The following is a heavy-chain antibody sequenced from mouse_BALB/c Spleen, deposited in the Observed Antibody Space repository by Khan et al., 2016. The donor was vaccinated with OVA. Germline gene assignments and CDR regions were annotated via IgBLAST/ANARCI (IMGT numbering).Heavy chain of an antibody. J-gene: IGHJ2*01. D-gene: IGHD1-2*01. CDR2: ISYSGST. V-gene: IGHV3-2*02. CDR3: ARTARIKY. CDR1: GYSITSGYG. Sequence: EVQLQQSGPGLVKPSQSLSLTCTVTGYSITSGYGWNWIRQFPGNKLEWMGYISYSGSTNYHPSLKSRFSISRDKSKNTLFLQLNSVTTEDTATYYCARTARIKYWGQGTTLTVSS.